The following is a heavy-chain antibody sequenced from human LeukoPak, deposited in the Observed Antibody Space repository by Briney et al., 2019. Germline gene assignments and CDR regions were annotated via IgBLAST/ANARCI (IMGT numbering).Heavy chain of an antibody. V-gene: IGHV4-30-4*07. CDR2: VYHSGNA. CDR3: AKGAGGFSYYNWFDP. J-gene: IGHJ5*02. Sequence: SETLSLTCAVSGDSIRSVGYSWSWIRQPPGKRLEWLGYVYHSGNANYNPSLKSRLTISVDTSRNEFSLKLSSVTAADTAVYYCAKGAGGFSYYNWFDPWGQGTLVTVSS. D-gene: IGHD5-18*01. CDR1: GDSIRSVGYS.